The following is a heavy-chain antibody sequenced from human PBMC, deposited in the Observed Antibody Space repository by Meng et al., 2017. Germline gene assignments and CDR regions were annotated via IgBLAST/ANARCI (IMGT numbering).Heavy chain of an antibody. J-gene: IGHJ4*02. CDR3: ARGVVYAISYFDY. Sequence: EQLRQAGPGLVKPSQTLSLTCVIAGDSVSSNRAAWNLIRQSPSRGLEWLGMTYYRSKWYNDYAVSVKSRITIHPDTSKNQFSLQLNSVTPEDTAVYYCARGVVYAISYFDYWGQGTLVTVSS. CDR1: GDSVSSNRAA. V-gene: IGHV6-1*01. CDR2: TYYRSKWYN. D-gene: IGHD2-8*02.